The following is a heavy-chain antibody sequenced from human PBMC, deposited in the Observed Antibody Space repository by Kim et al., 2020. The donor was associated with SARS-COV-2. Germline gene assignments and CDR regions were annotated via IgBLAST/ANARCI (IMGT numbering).Heavy chain of an antibody. D-gene: IGHD5-18*01. Sequence: SETLSLTCTVSGGSISSGSYYWSWIRQPAGKGLEWIGRIYTSGSTNYNPSLKSRVTISVDTSKNQYSLKLSSVTAADTAVYYCARESRRVDTAMVKVFDYWGQGTLVTVSS. CDR2: IYTSGST. CDR1: GGSISSGSYY. V-gene: IGHV4-61*02. J-gene: IGHJ4*02. CDR3: ARESRRVDTAMVKVFDY.